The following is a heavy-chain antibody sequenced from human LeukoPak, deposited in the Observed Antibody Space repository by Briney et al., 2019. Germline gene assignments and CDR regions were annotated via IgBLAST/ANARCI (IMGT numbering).Heavy chain of an antibody. Sequence: ASVKVSCKVSGYTLTELSMLWVRQAPGKGLEWMGGFDPEDGETIYAQEFQGRVTMTEDTSTDTAYMELSSLRSEDTAVYYCATLNYGRGDFDYWGQGTLVTVSS. J-gene: IGHJ4*02. D-gene: IGHD4-17*01. CDR1: GYTLTELS. V-gene: IGHV1-24*01. CDR2: FDPEDGET. CDR3: ATLNYGRGDFDY.